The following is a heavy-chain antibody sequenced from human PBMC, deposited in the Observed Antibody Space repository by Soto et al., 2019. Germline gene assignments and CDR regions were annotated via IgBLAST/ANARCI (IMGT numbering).Heavy chain of an antibody. J-gene: IGHJ4*01. Sequence: PTRTDTCTITGKNISSNSAGWSWVRQSPSRGLEWLGRTYYRSKRYYEYAVSVRGRITINPDTSKNQYSLQLNSVTPEDTAVYFCARGEQYSGRIFDYWGQGTLVTVSS. CDR1: GKNISSNSAG. D-gene: IGHD1-26*01. CDR2: TYYRSKRYY. V-gene: IGHV6-1*01. CDR3: ARGEQYSGRIFDY.